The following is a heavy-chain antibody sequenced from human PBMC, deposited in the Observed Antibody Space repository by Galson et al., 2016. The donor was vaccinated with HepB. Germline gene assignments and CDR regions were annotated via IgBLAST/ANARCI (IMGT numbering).Heavy chain of an antibody. CDR2: MNPRSGNT. Sequence: SVKVSCKASGYSFATYDINWVRQAPGQGLEWMGWMNPRSGNTGYAQNFKDRVIMTRNISTSTAYLERSRRIFEDTAVYYCAKQIWSEVVWGQGTLVTVSP. CDR1: GYSFATYD. D-gene: IGHD1-1*01. J-gene: IGHJ4*02. CDR3: AKQIWSEVV. V-gene: IGHV1-8*01.